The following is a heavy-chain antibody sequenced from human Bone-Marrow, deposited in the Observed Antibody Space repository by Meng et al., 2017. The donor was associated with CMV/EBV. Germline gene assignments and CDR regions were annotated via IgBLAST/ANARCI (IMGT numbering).Heavy chain of an antibody. CDR3: AREHYDSSGRVYFDY. CDR2: ISWNSGKI. J-gene: IGHJ4*02. D-gene: IGHD3-22*01. V-gene: IGHV3-9*01. Sequence: GGSLRLSCAASGITFDDYAMQWVRQAPGKGLEWVSGISWNSGKIGYADSVKGRFTISRDNAKNSLYLQMNSLRAEDTALYYCAREHYDSSGRVYFDYWGQGTLVTVSS. CDR1: GITFDDYA.